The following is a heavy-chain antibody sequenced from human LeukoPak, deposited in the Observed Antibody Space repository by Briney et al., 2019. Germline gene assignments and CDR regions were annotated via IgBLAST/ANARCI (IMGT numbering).Heavy chain of an antibody. CDR2: IIPILGIA. CDR3: ARPHVLLWFGESNFDY. Sequence: ASVKVSCKASGGTFSSYAISWVRQAPGQGLEWMGRIIPILGIANYAQKFQGRVTITADKSTSTAYMELSSLRSEDTAVYYCARPHVLLWFGESNFDYWGQGTLVTVSS. D-gene: IGHD3-10*01. V-gene: IGHV1-69*04. CDR1: GGTFSSYA. J-gene: IGHJ4*02.